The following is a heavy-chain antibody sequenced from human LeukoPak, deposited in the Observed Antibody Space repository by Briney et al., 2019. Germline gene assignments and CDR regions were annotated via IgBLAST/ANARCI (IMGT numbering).Heavy chain of an antibody. V-gene: IGHV3-74*01. CDR1: GFTFSSYS. J-gene: IGHJ6*02. CDR2: INSDGSIT. D-gene: IGHD5-18*01. CDR3: ARDAVDTANAV. Sequence: PGGPLRLSCAASGFTFSSYSMNWVRQAPGKGLVWVSHINSDGSITSYADSVKGRFTISRDNAKNTLYLQMNSLRAEDTAVYYCARDAVDTANAVWGQGTTVTVSS.